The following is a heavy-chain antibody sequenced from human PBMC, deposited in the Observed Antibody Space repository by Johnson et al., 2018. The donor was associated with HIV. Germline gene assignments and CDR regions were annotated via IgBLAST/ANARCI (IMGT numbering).Heavy chain of an antibody. D-gene: IGHD6-13*01. V-gene: IGHV3-48*01. CDR3: ASGAAAAPDAFDI. CDR2: ISSSGNTI. CDR1: GFNFDDYG. J-gene: IGHJ3*02. Sequence: EQLVVSGGSVVRPGGSLRLSCAASGFNFDDYGMSWVRQAPGKGLEWVSYISSSGNTIYYADSVKGRFTISRDNSKNTLYLQMNSLRAEDTAVYYCASGAAAAPDAFDIWGQGTMVTVSS.